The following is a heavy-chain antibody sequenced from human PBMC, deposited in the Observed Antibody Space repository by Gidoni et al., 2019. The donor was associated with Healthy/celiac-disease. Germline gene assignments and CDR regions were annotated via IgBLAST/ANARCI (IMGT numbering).Heavy chain of an antibody. D-gene: IGHD2-2*01. Sequence: EVQLVESGGGLVQPGRSLRLHCAASGFTFDDYPMHWVRQAPGKGLEWVSGISWNSGSIGYADSVKGRFTISRDNAKNSLYLQMNSLRAEDTALYYCAKLAVPFDYWGQGTLVTVSS. CDR2: ISWNSGSI. J-gene: IGHJ4*02. CDR1: GFTFDDYP. V-gene: IGHV3-9*01. CDR3: AKLAVPFDY.